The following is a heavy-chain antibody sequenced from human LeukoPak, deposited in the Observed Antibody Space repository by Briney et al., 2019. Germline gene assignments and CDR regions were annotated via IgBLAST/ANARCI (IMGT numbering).Heavy chain of an antibody. CDR1: GFIVSNDS. CDR2: VYSGGTT. J-gene: IGHJ4*02. Sequence: GGSLRLSCAASGFIVSNDSMIWVRQAPGKGLEWVSVVYSGGTTFYADSVKGRFTVSRDNSKNTVYLQMNSVRAEDTAVYYCAGGSLGMVRVLGYWGQGTLVTVSS. V-gene: IGHV3-66*01. CDR3: AGGSLGMVRVLGY. D-gene: IGHD3-10*01.